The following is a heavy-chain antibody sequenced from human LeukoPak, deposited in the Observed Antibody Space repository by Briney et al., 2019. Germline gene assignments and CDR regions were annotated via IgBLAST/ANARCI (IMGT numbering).Heavy chain of an antibody. V-gene: IGHV4-59*12. CDR3: ARDTTVASGMQF. Sequence: SETLSLTCTVSGGSLSTYSWTWVRQSPGKGLEWIGSVVPTTTNCSPALRSRVAISVHTSKNQFSLRLESVTTADTAVYYCARDTTVASGMQFWGQGALVTVSS. CDR1: GGSLSTYS. D-gene: IGHD6-19*01. J-gene: IGHJ4*02. CDR2: VVPTTT.